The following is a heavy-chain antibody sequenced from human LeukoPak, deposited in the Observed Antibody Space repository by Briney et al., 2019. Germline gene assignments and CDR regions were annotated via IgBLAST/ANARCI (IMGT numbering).Heavy chain of an antibody. D-gene: IGHD4-23*01. CDR1: GGTFSSYT. CDR2: IIPILGIA. V-gene: IGHV1-69*02. J-gene: IGHJ4*02. Sequence: SVKVSCKASGGTFSSYTISWVRQAPGQGLEWMGRIIPILGIANYAQKFQGRVTITADKSTSTAYMELSSLRSEDTAVYYCATRGFYGGPNLDYWGQGTLVTVSS. CDR3: ATRGFYGGPNLDY.